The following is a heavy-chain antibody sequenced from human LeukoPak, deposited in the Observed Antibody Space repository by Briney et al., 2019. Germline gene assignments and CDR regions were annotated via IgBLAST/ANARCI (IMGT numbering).Heavy chain of an antibody. D-gene: IGHD3-3*01. Sequence: PGGSLRLSCAASGITFSSYSMNWVRQAPGKGLEWVSSISSSSSYIYYADSVKGRFTISRDTAKNSLYLQMNSLRAEDTAVYYCASLYGSYYDFWSGDYWGQGTLVTVSS. CDR2: ISSSSSYI. V-gene: IGHV3-21*01. CDR1: GITFSSYS. CDR3: ASLYGSYYDFWSGDY. J-gene: IGHJ4*02.